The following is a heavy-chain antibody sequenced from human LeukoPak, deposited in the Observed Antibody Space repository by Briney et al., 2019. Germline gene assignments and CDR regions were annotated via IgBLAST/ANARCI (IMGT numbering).Heavy chain of an antibody. CDR1: GFTFSSYW. J-gene: IGHJ4*02. CDR2: INSDGSIT. CDR3: TELAADDS. D-gene: IGHD6-13*01. Sequence: PGGSLRLSCAASGFTFSSYWMHWVRQAPGEGLVWVSEINSDGSITNYADSVKGRFTISRDNAKNTLFLQMNSLRAEDTAVYYCTELAADDSWGQGTLVTVSS. V-gene: IGHV3-74*01.